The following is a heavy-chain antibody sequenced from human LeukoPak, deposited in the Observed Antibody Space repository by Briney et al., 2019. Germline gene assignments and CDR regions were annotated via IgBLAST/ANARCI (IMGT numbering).Heavy chain of an antibody. Sequence: GGSLRLSCAASGFTVSSNYMSWVRQAPGKGLEWVSVIYSGGSTYYADSVKGRFTISRDNSKNTVYLQMNSLRAEDTAVYYCARHGSITMVRGRLRYYYMDVWGKGTTVTISS. J-gene: IGHJ6*03. CDR2: IYSGGST. CDR1: GFTVSSNY. V-gene: IGHV3-53*01. D-gene: IGHD3-10*01. CDR3: ARHGSITMVRGRLRYYYMDV.